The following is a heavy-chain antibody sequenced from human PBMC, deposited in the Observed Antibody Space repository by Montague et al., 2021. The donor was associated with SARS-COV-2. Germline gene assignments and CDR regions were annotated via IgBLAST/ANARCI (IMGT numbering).Heavy chain of an antibody. CDR3: ARGAGGGTPFVYDL. CDR1: GDSIGSYH. CDR2: IYYSGT. V-gene: IGHV4-59*01. Sequence: SETLSLTCSVSGDSIGSYHWSWIRQPPGKGLEYIGYIYYSGTNYNPSLKSRVTILVDTSNDQLSLKLSSVTAADTAAYYCARGAGGGTPFVYDLWGQGTMVTVSS. J-gene: IGHJ4*01. D-gene: IGHD3-16*01.